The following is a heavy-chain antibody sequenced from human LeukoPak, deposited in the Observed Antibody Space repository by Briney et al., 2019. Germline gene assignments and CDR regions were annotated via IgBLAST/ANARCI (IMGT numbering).Heavy chain of an antibody. V-gene: IGHV1-69*13. J-gene: IGHJ4*02. CDR2: IIPIFDTA. D-gene: IGHD3-22*01. CDR3: ARGPYDSSGYHLSHYFDY. Sequence: ASVKVSCKASGGSFSSSAISWVRQAPGQGLEWMGGIIPIFDTANYAQKFQGRVTITADESTSTAYMELSSLRSEDTAVYYCARGPYDSSGYHLSHYFDYWGQGTLVTVSS. CDR1: GGSFSSSA.